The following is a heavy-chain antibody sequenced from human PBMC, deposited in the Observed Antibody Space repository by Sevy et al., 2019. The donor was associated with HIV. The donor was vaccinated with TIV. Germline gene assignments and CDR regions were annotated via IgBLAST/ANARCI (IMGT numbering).Heavy chain of an antibody. CDR3: ARDGNTRVRGVPTYYYYYYMDV. D-gene: IGHD3-10*01. CDR1: GYTFTSYG. J-gene: IGHJ6*03. Sequence: ASVKVSCKASGYTFTSYGISWVRQAPGQGLEWMGWISAYNGNTNYAQKLQGRVTMTTDTSTSTAYMELRSLRSDDTAVYYCARDGNTRVRGVPTYYYYYYMDVWGKGTTVTVSS. CDR2: ISAYNGNT. V-gene: IGHV1-18*04.